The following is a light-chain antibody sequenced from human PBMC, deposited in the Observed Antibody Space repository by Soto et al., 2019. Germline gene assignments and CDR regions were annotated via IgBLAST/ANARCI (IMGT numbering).Light chain of an antibody. Sequence: DIVMTQSPDSLAVSLGERATINCKSSQSVLYSSNNKNYLAWYQQKSGQPPKLLIYWASTRESGVPNRFSGSGSGTEFTLTISSPQAEDVAVYYCQQYYSTPITFGQGTRLEIK. CDR2: WAS. J-gene: IGKJ5*01. CDR3: QQYYSTPIT. CDR1: QSVLYSSNNKNY. V-gene: IGKV4-1*01.